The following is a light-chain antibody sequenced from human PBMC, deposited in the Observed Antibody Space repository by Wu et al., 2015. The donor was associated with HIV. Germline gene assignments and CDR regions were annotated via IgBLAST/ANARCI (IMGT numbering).Light chain of an antibody. CDR2: GVS. CDR3: QQSYSTPGT. CDR1: QSISANY. Sequence: EIVLTQSPATLPLSPGERATLSCRASQSISANYVAWYQLKSGQAPRLLIFGVSNRAAGVPPRFSGSGSGTDFTLTISRLEPEDFATYYCQQSYSTPGTFGQGTKLEIK. J-gene: IGKJ2*02. V-gene: IGKV3D-20*02.